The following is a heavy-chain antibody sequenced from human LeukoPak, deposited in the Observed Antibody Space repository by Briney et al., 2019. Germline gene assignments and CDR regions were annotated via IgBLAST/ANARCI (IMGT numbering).Heavy chain of an antibody. D-gene: IGHD3-9*01. CDR3: ARARYFDWLLKTHFDY. CDR1: GFTFSGFW. J-gene: IGHJ4*02. Sequence: GGSLRLSCAVSGFTFSGFWMSWSRQAPGKGLEWVASINSDGSEGYYADVVKGRFTISRDNAKNSLYLQTNSLRAEDTAVYYCARARYFDWLLKTHFDYWGQGTLVTVSS. CDR2: INSDGSEG. V-gene: IGHV3-7*03.